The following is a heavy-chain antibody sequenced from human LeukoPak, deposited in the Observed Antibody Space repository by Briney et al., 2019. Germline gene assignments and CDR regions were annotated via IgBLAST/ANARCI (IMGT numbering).Heavy chain of an antibody. CDR1: GDSFSDYY. CDR2: INLNTGGT. V-gene: IGHV1-2*02. D-gene: IGHD3-16*01. J-gene: IGHJ2*01. CDR3: GSVRGILSYFDL. Sequence: ASVKVSCKASGDSFSDYYIHWVRQAPGQGPEWMGWINLNTGGTNYAQKFDGRFSMTRDTSINTAFMELSGLRFDDTAVYYCGSVRGILSYFDLWGRGTLVTVSS.